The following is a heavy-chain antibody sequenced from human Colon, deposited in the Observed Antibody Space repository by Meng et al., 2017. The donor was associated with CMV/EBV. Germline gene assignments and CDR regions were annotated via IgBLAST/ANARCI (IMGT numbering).Heavy chain of an antibody. V-gene: IGHV3-53*01. CDR3: ARGSGPLFPGAFDI. CDR2: IYSGGPM. J-gene: IGHJ3*02. Sequence: GGSLRLSCAASGFTFSSYVMSWVRQAPGKGLEWVALIYSGGPMHYADSVKGRFTISRDNSKNILYLQMNSLRADDTAVYYCARGSGPLFPGAFDIWGQGTMVTVSS. CDR1: GFTFSSYV. D-gene: IGHD3-10*02.